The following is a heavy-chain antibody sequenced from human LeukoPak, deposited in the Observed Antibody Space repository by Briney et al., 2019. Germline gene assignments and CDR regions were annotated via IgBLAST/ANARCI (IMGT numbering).Heavy chain of an antibody. V-gene: IGHV4-4*02. CDR1: GGSISSSNR. J-gene: IGHJ4*02. Sequence: PSGTLSLTCAVSGGSISSSNRWSWVRQPPGKGLEWIGEIYHSGSTNYNPSLKSRVTISVDKSKSQFSLKMSSVTAADTAVYYCATTRGGYNWNDLDYWGQGTLVTVSS. CDR2: IYHSGST. D-gene: IGHD1-1*01. CDR3: ATTRGGYNWNDLDY.